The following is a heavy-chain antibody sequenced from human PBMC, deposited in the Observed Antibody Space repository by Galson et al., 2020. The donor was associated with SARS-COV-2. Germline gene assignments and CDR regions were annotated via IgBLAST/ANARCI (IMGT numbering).Heavy chain of an antibody. V-gene: IGHV3-23*01. CDR3: AKILPDAWIQLTSGDY. J-gene: IGHJ4*02. Sequence: GGSLRLSCAASGFTFSSYAMSWVRQAPGKGLEWVSAISGSGGSTYYADSVKGRFTISRDNSKNTLYLQMNSLRAEDTAVYYCAKILPDAWIQLTSGDYWGQGTLVTVSS. CDR1: GFTFSSYA. CDR2: ISGSGGST. D-gene: IGHD5-18*01.